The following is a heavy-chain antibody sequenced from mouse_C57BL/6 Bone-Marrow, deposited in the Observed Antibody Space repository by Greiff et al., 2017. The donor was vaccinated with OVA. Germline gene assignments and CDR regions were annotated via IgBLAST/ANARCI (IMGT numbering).Heavy chain of an antibody. CDR1: GFSFNTYA. CDR2: IRSKSNNYAT. Sequence: VQLVESGGGLVQPKGSLKLSCAASGFSFNTYAMNWVRQAPGKGLEWVARIRSKSNNYATYYADSVKDRFTISRDDSESMLYLQMNNLKTEDTAMYYCVRTSYSNPFAYWGQGTLVTVSA. J-gene: IGHJ3*01. D-gene: IGHD2-5*01. V-gene: IGHV10-1*01. CDR3: VRTSYSNPFAY.